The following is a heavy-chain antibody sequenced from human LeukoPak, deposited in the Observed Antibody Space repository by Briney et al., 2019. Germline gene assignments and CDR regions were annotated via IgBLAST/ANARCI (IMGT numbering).Heavy chain of an antibody. CDR3: ARVFVFDWSIDP. V-gene: IGHV1-18*01. D-gene: IGHD3-9*01. Sequence: ASVKVSCKASGYTFTSYGIRWVRQAPGQGLEWMGWISAYNGNTNYAQKLQGRVTMTTDTSTSTAYMELRSLRSEDTAVYYCARVFVFDWSIDPWGQGTLVTVSS. CDR2: ISAYNGNT. J-gene: IGHJ5*02. CDR1: GYTFTSYG.